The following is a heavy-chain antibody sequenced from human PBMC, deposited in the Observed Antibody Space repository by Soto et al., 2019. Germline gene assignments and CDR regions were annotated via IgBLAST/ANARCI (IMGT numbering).Heavy chain of an antibody. D-gene: IGHD4-4*01. V-gene: IGHV4-39*01. CDR3: RRSTRYSTAV. J-gene: IGHJ6*02. Sequence: WIRQPPGKGLEWIGSIYSTGNTYYNPSLNSQVTISLDTSKNQFSLNVISVTAADTAVEYCRRSTRYSTAVWGQGTTVTVS. CDR2: IYSTGNT.